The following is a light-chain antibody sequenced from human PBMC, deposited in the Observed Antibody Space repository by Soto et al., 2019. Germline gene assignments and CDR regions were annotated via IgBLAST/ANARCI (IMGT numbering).Light chain of an antibody. CDR3: QQYDNWPWT. Sequence: IVMTQSPATVSVSPGGRASLSCRASQTISGTLAWYQQKPGQAPRLLIHGASTRAPGFPARFSGSGSGTDFTLTISSLQSEDFAVYYCQQYDNWPWTFGQGTKVDIK. CDR2: GAS. V-gene: IGKV3-15*01. J-gene: IGKJ1*01. CDR1: QTISGT.